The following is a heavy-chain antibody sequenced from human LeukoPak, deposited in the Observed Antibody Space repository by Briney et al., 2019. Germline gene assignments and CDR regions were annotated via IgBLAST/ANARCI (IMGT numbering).Heavy chain of an antibody. Sequence: SETLSLTCTVSGVSISSYYWSWIRQPPGKGLEWIGYIYYSGSTNYNPSLKSRVTISVDTSKNQFSLKLSSVTAADTAVYYCAREGGYYDSSGYYDAFDIWGQGTMVTVSS. V-gene: IGHV4-59*01. D-gene: IGHD3-22*01. CDR3: AREGGYYDSSGYYDAFDI. J-gene: IGHJ3*02. CDR1: GVSISSYY. CDR2: IYYSGST.